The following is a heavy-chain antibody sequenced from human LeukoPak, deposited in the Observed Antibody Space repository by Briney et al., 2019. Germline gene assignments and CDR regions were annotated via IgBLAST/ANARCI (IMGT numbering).Heavy chain of an antibody. CDR2: INAGNGNT. V-gene: IGHV1-3*01. CDR3: ARGHSSPFDP. D-gene: IGHD6-13*01. J-gene: IGHJ5*02. Sequence: GASVKVSCKASGYTFTSYAMHWVRQAPGQRLEWMGWINAGNGNTKYPQKFQGRVTITRDTSASTAYMELSSLRSEDTAVYYCARGHSSPFDPWGQGTLVTVSS. CDR1: GYTFTSYA.